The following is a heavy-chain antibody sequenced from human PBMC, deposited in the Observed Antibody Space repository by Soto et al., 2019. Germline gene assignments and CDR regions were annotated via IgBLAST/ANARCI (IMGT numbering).Heavy chain of an antibody. J-gene: IGHJ1*01. D-gene: IGHD2-21*02. V-gene: IGHV1-46*01. CDR2: INPSGGGT. CDR1: VYTFTSYY. Sequence: GASVKVSCKASVYTFTSYYMHWVRQAPGQGLAWMGIINPSGGGTSYARKFQGRATMTRDTSTSTVYMELSSLRSEDTAVYYCAIPMTAIRISSAFQHWGQGTLVTVS. CDR3: AIPMTAIRISSAFQH.